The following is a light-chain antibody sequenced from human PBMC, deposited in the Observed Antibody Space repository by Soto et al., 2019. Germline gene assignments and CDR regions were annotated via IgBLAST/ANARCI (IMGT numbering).Light chain of an antibody. Sequence: DLQMTQSPSSVSASVGDRVTITCRASQGIDTWLAWYQRKPGKAPKLLIYAASSLQSGVPSRFSGSGSGTDFTLTISTLQPEDFATYYCQQTNSFPLSFGPRTKVDV. CDR3: QQTNSFPLS. CDR1: QGIDTW. V-gene: IGKV1-12*01. J-gene: IGKJ3*01. CDR2: AAS.